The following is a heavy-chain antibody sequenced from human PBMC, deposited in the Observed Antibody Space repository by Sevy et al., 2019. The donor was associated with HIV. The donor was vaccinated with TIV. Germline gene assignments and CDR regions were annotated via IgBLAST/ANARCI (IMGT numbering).Heavy chain of an antibody. D-gene: IGHD1-26*01. CDR2: IRGSGGST. J-gene: IGHJ3*01. Sequence: GGSLRLSCAASGFTFSSYAMSWVRQAPGKELEWVSAIRGSGGSTYYADSVKGRFTISRDNSKNTLYLQMNSLRAEDTDVYYCAKDKRIVIVGATHDAFDLWGQGTMVTVSS. V-gene: IGHV3-23*01. CDR3: AKDKRIVIVGATHDAFDL. CDR1: GFTFSSYA.